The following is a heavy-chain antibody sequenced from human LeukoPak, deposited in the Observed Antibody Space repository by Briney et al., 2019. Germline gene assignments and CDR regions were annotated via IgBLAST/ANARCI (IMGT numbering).Heavy chain of an antibody. CDR3: ARDSSYRDAFDI. CDR2: IYYSGGT. CDR1: GGSLSSYY. V-gene: IGHV4-59*01. J-gene: IGHJ3*02. D-gene: IGHD1-14*01. Sequence: SETLSLTCTVSGGSLSSYYWSWIRQPPGKGLEWIGYIYYSGGTNYTPSLKSRVTISVDTSKNQFSLKLSSVTAADTAVYYCARDSSYRDAFDIWGQGTMVTVSS.